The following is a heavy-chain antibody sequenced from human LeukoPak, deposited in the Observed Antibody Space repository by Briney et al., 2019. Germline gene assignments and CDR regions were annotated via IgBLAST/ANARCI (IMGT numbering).Heavy chain of an antibody. CDR3: TRGPTLIGVAGTWPLDD. CDR2: ISSASAYR. J-gene: IGHJ4*02. V-gene: IGHV3-21*01. D-gene: IGHD6-19*01. CDR1: AFTFSSYA. Sequence: PGGSLRLSCAASAFTFSSYAMSWVRQAPGKGLEWVSSISSASAYRYYADSVKGRFTISRDNAKNSLHLQMNSLRAEDSAVYYCTRGPTLIGVAGTWPLDDWGQGTLVTVSS.